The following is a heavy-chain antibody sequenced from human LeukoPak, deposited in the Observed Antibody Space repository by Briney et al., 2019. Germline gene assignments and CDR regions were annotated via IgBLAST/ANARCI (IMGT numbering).Heavy chain of an antibody. CDR1: GGSFSGYY. CDR3: ARGDLFNYGDYFDY. CDR2: INHSGST. D-gene: IGHD4-17*01. J-gene: IGHJ4*02. V-gene: IGHV4-34*01. Sequence: SETLSLTCAVYGGSFSGYYWSWIRQPPGEGLEWIGEINHSGSTNYNPSLKSRVTISVDTSKNQFSLKLSSVTAADTAVYYCARGDLFNYGDYFDYWGQGTLVTVSS.